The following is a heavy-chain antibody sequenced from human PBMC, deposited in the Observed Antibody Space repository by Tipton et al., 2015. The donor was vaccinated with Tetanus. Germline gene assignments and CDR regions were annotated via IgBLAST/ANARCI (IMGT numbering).Heavy chain of an antibody. Sequence: TLSLTCSLSGDSISSSTYYWSWIRQPPGKGLEWIGYIYYSGSTNYNPSLKSRVTISVDTSKNQFSLKLSSVTAADTAVYYCARQCVVPAAENDYGDNAFDSWGQGTLVTVSS. V-gene: IGHV4-61*05. J-gene: IGHJ4*02. CDR1: GDSISSSTYY. D-gene: IGHD2-2*01. CDR2: IYYSGST. CDR3: ARQCVVPAAENDYGDNAFDS.